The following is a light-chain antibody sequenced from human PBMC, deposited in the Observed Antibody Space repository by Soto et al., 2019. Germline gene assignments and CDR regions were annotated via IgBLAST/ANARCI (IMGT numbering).Light chain of an antibody. CDR3: QQRSNWPPRLT. V-gene: IGKV2-28*01. CDR2: LGS. CDR1: QSLLHSNGYNY. Sequence: DIVMTQSPLSLPVTPGEPASISCRSSQSLLHSNGYNYLDWYLQKPGQSPQLLIYLGSNRASGVPARFSGSGSGTDFTLTISSLEPEDFAVYYCQQRSNWPPRLTFGGGTKV. J-gene: IGKJ4*01.